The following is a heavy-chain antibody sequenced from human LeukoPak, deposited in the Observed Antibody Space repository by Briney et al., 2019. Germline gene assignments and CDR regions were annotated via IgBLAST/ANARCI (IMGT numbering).Heavy chain of an antibody. Sequence: KPSETRSLTCTVSGGSISSYYWSWIRQPPGKGLEWIGYIYYSGSTNYNPSLKSRVSISLDTSKNQFSLKLSSVTAADTAVYYCARVGTYYRSLDSWGQGTLVTVSS. D-gene: IGHD3-10*01. CDR3: ARVGTYYRSLDS. CDR1: GGSISSYY. J-gene: IGHJ4*02. CDR2: IYYSGST. V-gene: IGHV4-59*01.